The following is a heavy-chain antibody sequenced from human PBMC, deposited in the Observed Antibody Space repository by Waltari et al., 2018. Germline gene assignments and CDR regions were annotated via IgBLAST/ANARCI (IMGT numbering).Heavy chain of an antibody. J-gene: IGHJ4*02. CDR2: ISSSSSYI. V-gene: IGHV3-21*01. CDR3: ASLLERRH. CDR1: GFTFSSYS. Sequence: EVQLVESGGGLVKPGGSLRLSCAASGFTFSSYSMNWVRQAPGKGREGVSSISSSSSYIYYADSVKGRFTISRDNAKNSLYLQMNSLRAEDTAVYYCASLLERRHWGQGTLVTVSS. D-gene: IGHD1-1*01.